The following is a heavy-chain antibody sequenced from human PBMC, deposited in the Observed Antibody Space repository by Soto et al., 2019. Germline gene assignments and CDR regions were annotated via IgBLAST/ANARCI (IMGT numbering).Heavy chain of an antibody. CDR1: GFTFSSYG. CDR2: ISYDGSNK. D-gene: IGHD4-17*01. J-gene: IGHJ6*03. Sequence: QVQLVESGGGVVQPGRSLRLSCAASGFTFSSYGMHWVRQAPGKGLEWVAVISYDGSNKYYADSVKGRFTISRDNSKNTLYLQMNSLRAEDTAVYYCVKPYGDYGYYYYYYMDVWGKGTTVTVSS. V-gene: IGHV3-30*18. CDR3: VKPYGDYGYYYYYYMDV.